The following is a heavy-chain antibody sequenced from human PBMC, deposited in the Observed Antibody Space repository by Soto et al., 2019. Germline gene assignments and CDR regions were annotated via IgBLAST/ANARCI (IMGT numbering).Heavy chain of an antibody. D-gene: IGHD3-10*01. J-gene: IGHJ6*02. V-gene: IGHV3-23*01. CDR2: ISGTGGNT. Sequence: EVQLLESGGGLVQPGGSLRLSCAASGFTFTTYVMSWVRLAPGKGLEWLTAISGTGGNTYYADSVKGRFTISRDNSKNTLYVQMNNLRAEDTAIYYCAKYYGGRGGMDVWGQGTTVTVSS. CDR3: AKYYGGRGGMDV. CDR1: GFTFTTYV.